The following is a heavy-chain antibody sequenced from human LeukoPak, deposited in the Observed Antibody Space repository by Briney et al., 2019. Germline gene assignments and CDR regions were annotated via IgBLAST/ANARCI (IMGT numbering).Heavy chain of an antibody. Sequence: PSETLSLTCTVSGGSISSHYWSWIRQPPGKGLEWIGYIYYSGSTNYNPSLKSRVTISVDTSKNQFSLKLSSVTAADTAVYYCARQRHDTSGYFLYYFDSWGQGTLVTVSS. J-gene: IGHJ4*02. CDR2: IYYSGST. CDR1: GGSISSHY. D-gene: IGHD3-22*01. V-gene: IGHV4-59*11. CDR3: ARQRHDTSGYFLYYFDS.